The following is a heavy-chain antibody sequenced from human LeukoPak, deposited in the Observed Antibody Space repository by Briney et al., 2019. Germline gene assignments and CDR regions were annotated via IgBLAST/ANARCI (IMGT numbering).Heavy chain of an antibody. CDR3: AKDLEYSSSSDGMDV. V-gene: IGHV3-9*01. D-gene: IGHD6-6*01. Sequence: GGSLRLSCAASGFTFYDYAMHWVRQAPEKGLEWVSGISWNSGSIEYADSVKGRFTISRDNAKNSLYLQMNSLRAEDTALYYCAKDLEYSSSSDGMDVWGQGTTVTVSS. CDR1: GFTFYDYA. CDR2: ISWNSGSI. J-gene: IGHJ6*02.